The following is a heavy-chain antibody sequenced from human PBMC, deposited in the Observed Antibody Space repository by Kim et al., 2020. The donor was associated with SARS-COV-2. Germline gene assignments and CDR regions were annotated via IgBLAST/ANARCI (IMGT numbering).Heavy chain of an antibody. V-gene: IGHV3-21*01. CDR2: NI. CDR3: ARDLGTYDFAY. D-gene: IGHD1-1*01. Sequence: NIYYADSVKCPFTISRDNAKNSLYLQMNSLRAEDTAVYYCARDLGTYDFAYWGQGTLVTVPS. J-gene: IGHJ4*02.